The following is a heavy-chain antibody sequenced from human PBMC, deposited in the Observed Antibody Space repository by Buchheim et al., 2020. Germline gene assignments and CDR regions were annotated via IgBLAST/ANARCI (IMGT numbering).Heavy chain of an antibody. V-gene: IGHV1-69*08. J-gene: IGHJ6*02. CDR2: IIPILGIA. Sequence: QVQLVQSGAEVKKPGSSVKVSCKASGGTFSSYTISWVRQAPGQGLEWMGRIIPILGIANYAQKFQGRVTITADKSTSTAYMELSSLRSEDTAVYYCARDGYCSGGSCYYYYGMDVWGQGTT. CDR3: ARDGYCSGGSCYYYYGMDV. D-gene: IGHD2-15*01. CDR1: GGTFSSYT.